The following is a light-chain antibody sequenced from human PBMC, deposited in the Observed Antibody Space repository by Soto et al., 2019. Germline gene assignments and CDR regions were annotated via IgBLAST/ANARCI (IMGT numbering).Light chain of an antibody. V-gene: IGKV1-27*01. J-gene: IGKJ3*01. CDR2: AVS. CDR1: QAFGNY. Sequence: DIQVAQSPSSLSASVGDRVSITCRASQAFGNYLAWYQPQPGKVPKLLIYAVSTLQSAVPSRFSGSRSGSDFSLTVSSLQPEDVATYYCQKYNGVPLSFGPGTKVEIK. CDR3: QKYNGVPLS.